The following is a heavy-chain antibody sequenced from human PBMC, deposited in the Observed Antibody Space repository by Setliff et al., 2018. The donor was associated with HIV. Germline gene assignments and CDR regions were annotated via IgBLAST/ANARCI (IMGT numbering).Heavy chain of an antibody. CDR2: INPSSGST. Sequence: ASVKVSCKASGYTFTSYYMHWVRQAPGQGLEWMGIINPSSGSTTYAQKFQGRVTMTRDTSTSTVYMELSNLRSEDTAVYYCARDPAPSSSASYFQHWGQGTPVTVSS. D-gene: IGHD6-6*01. CDR3: ARDPAPSSSASYFQH. V-gene: IGHV1-46*01. CDR1: GYTFTSYY. J-gene: IGHJ1*01.